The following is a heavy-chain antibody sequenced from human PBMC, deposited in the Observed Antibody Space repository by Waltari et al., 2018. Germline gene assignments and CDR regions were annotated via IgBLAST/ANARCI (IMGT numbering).Heavy chain of an antibody. CDR2: ISGPAHET. D-gene: IGHD1-1*01. Sequence: EVRLLESGGALVQPGGSLRLSCAASGFPFGNYYMIWVRQAPGRGLVLFSTISGPAHETVYADSVKGRFTISRDNSKTTLYLQMNSLRVEDTAMYYCANYGQLPSNGDYWGQGTLVTVSS. J-gene: IGHJ4*02. CDR3: ANYGQLPSNGDY. CDR1: GFPFGNYY. V-gene: IGHV3-23*01.